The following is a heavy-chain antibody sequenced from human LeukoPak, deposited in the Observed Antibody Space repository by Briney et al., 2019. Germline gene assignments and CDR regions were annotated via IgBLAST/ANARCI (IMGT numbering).Heavy chain of an antibody. V-gene: IGHV3-30*03. CDR1: GFTFSTYG. J-gene: IGHJ4*02. Sequence: GGSLRLSCAASGFTFSTYGMHWVRQAPGKGLEWVGVISSDGSEKFYADSVKGRFTLSRDNFKNTLYLQMSRLGGEDTGVYYCGTTRTGSTGFDHWGQGTLVTVSS. CDR3: GTTRTGSTGFDH. D-gene: IGHD1-7*01. CDR2: ISSDGSEK.